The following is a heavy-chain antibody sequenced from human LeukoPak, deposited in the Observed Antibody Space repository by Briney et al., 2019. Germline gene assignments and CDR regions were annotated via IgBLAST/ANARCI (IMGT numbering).Heavy chain of an antibody. CDR3: ARGAGYDSSGYLMVDDAFDI. D-gene: IGHD3-22*01. CDR2: TRNKANSYTT. Sequence: PGGSLRLSCAASGFTFSDHCMDWVRQAPGKGLEWVGRTRNKANSYTTEYAASVKGRFTISRDDSKNSLYLQMNSLKTEDTAVYYCARGAGYDSSGYLMVDDAFDIWGQGTMVTVSS. J-gene: IGHJ3*02. V-gene: IGHV3-72*01. CDR1: GFTFSDHC.